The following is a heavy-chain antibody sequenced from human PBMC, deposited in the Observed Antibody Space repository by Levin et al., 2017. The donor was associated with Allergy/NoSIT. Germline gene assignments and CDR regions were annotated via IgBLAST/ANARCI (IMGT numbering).Heavy chain of an antibody. J-gene: IGHJ2*01. CDR3: ARYTVTTRYWYFDL. Sequence: SQTLSLTCTVSGGSISSSYWSWIRQPPGKGLEWIGYIYYSGSTNYNPSLKSRVTISVDTSKNQFSLKLSSVTAADTAVYYCARYTVTTRYWYFDLWGRGTLVTVSS. V-gene: IGHV4-59*08. D-gene: IGHD4-17*01. CDR1: GGSISSSY. CDR2: IYYSGST.